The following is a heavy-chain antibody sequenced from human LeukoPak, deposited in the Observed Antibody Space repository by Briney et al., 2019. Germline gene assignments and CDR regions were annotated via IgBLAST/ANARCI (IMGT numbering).Heavy chain of an antibody. Sequence: SVKVSCKASGGTFSSYAISWVRQAPGQGLEWMGGIIPIFGTANYAQKFQGRVTITADESTSTAYMELSSLRSEDTAVYYCAREGNYYYDSSGYLSPWGQGTLVTVSS. CDR1: GGTFSSYA. CDR2: IIPIFGTA. D-gene: IGHD3-22*01. CDR3: AREGNYYYDSSGYLSP. J-gene: IGHJ5*02. V-gene: IGHV1-69*13.